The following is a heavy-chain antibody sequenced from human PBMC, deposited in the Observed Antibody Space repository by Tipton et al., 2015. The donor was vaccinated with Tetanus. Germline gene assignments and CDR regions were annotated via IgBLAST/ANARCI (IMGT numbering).Heavy chain of an antibody. V-gene: IGHV4-39*07. D-gene: IGHD1-14*01. CDR2: IYYSGTT. CDR3: ARGTGDY. Sequence: TLSLTCSVSGGSISSNNYYWAWIRQPPGKGLEWIGSIYYSGTTDYSPSLKSRVTISVDTSKNQFSLKLSSVTAADTAVYYCARGTGDYWGQGTLVTVSS. CDR1: GGSISSNNYY. J-gene: IGHJ4*02.